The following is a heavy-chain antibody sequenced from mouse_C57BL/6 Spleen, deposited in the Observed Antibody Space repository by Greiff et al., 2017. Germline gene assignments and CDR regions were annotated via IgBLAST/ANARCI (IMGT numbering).Heavy chain of an antibody. V-gene: IGHV1-69*01. CDR3: ARMGISAVVAKGYFDY. D-gene: IGHD1-1*01. CDR2: IDPSDSYT. Sequence: VQLQQPGAELVMPGASVKLSCKASGYTFTSYWMHWVKQRPGQGLEWIGEIDPSDSYTNYNQKFKGKSTLTVDKSSSTAYMQLSSLTSEDSAVYYCARMGISAVVAKGYFDYWGQGTTRTVSS. J-gene: IGHJ2*01. CDR1: GYTFTSYW.